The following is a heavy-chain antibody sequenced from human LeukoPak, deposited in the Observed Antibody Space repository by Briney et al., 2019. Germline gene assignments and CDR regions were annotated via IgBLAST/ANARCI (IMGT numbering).Heavy chain of an antibody. CDR2: ISMSSTYI. CDR1: GFTFSSYA. CDR3: TRAPYSSGWYTVDF. D-gene: IGHD6-19*01. J-gene: IGHJ4*02. Sequence: PGRSLRLSCVASGFTFSSYAMHWVRQAPGKGLEWVSSISMSSTYIYYADSVKGRFTISRDNAKNSLYLQMDSLRDEDTAVYYCTRAPYSSGWYTVDFWGQGTLVTVSS. V-gene: IGHV3-21*01.